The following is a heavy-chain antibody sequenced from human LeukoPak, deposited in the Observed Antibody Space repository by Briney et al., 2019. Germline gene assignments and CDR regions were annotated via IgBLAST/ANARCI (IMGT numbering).Heavy chain of an antibody. J-gene: IGHJ5*02. D-gene: IGHD5-24*01. CDR3: ARDHRVMATITNWFDP. CDR1: GFTFSSYA. CDR2: ISYDGSNK. Sequence: PGRSLRLSCAASGFTFSSYAMHWVRQAPGKGLEWVAVISYDGSNKYYADSVKGRFTISRDNSKNTLYLQMNSLRSEDTAVYYCARDHRVMATITNWFDPWGQGTLVTVSS. V-gene: IGHV3-30-3*01.